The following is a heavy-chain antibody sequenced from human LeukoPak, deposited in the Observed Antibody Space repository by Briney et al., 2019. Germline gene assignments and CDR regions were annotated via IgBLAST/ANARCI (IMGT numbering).Heavy chain of an antibody. J-gene: IGHJ3*02. CDR2: IYYSGST. D-gene: IGHD3-9*01. CDR3: ARGLRYFDRLSNDAFDI. CDR1: GGSISSYY. Sequence: SETLSLTCTVSGGSISSYYWSWIRQPPGKGLEWIGYIYYSGSTNYNPSLKSRVTISVDTSKNQFSLKLSSVTAADTAVYYCARGLRYFDRLSNDAFDIWGQGTMVIVSS. V-gene: IGHV4-59*01.